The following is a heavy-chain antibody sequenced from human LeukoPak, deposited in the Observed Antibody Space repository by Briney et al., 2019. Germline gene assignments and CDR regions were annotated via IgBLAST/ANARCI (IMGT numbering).Heavy chain of an antibody. Sequence: GGSLRLSCAASGFTFSDYYVSWIRQAPGKGLEWVSYISSSGSTIYYADSVKGRFTISRDNAKNSLYLQMNSLRAEDTAVYYCASDGYNGYEPNFDYWGQGTLVTVSS. D-gene: IGHD5-12*01. CDR2: ISSSGSTI. CDR3: ASDGYNGYEPNFDY. J-gene: IGHJ4*02. CDR1: GFTFSDYY. V-gene: IGHV3-11*01.